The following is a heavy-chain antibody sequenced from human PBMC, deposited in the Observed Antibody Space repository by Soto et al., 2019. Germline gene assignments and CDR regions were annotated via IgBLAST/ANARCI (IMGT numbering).Heavy chain of an antibody. CDR2: ISHDGNAQ. J-gene: IGHJ4*02. D-gene: IGHD1-26*01. Sequence: GGSLRLSCAASGFILSTYGMHWVRRAPGKGLEWVAMISHDGNAQYYVDSVKGRFSVSRDTSKNTLHLHMNSLRSEDTAVYFCARGEQYSGRIFDSWGQGTPVTVSS. CDR1: GFILSTYG. CDR3: ARGEQYSGRIFDS. V-gene: IGHV3-30*03.